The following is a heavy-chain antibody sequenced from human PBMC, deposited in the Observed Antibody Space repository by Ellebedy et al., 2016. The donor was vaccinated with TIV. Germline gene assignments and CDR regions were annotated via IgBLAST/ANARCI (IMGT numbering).Heavy chain of an antibody. CDR1: GFTSGSYW. Sequence: PGGSLRLSGEAPGFTSGSYWMSWVRQAPGKGLERVANIRQDGSEKYYVDSVKGRFTISTDNAKNSVYLQMNSLRAEDTAVYYCARRPGSGYYYGDYWGQGTLVTVSS. CDR2: IRQDGSEK. D-gene: IGHD3-22*01. CDR3: ARRPGSGYYYGDY. J-gene: IGHJ4*02. V-gene: IGHV3-7*03.